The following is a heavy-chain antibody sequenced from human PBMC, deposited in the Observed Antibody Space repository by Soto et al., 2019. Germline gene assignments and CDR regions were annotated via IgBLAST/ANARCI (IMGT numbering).Heavy chain of an antibody. V-gene: IGHV4-61*01. Sequence: SETLSLTCTVSCGYVSSGSYYWSWIRQPPGKGLEWIGYIYYSGSTNYNPSLKSRVTISVDTSKNQFSLKLSSVTAADTAVYYCARGYGAFDYWGQGTLFPVSS. D-gene: IGHD2-8*01. J-gene: IGHJ4*02. CDR2: IYYSGST. CDR1: CGYVSSGSYY. CDR3: ARGYGAFDY.